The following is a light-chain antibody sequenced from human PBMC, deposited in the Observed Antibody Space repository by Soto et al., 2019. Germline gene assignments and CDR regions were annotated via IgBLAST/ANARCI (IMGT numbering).Light chain of an antibody. Sequence: QLVLSQPPSASASLGASVTLTCTLSSGYSDYKVDWYQQRPGKGPRFVMRVGTGGIVGSKGDGIPDRFSVLGSGLNRYLTITNIQEEDESDYHCGADHGSGGNFVSVVFGGGTQLTVL. CDR2: VGTGGIVG. V-gene: IGLV9-49*01. J-gene: IGLJ2*01. CDR1: SGYSDYK. CDR3: GADHGSGGNFVSVV.